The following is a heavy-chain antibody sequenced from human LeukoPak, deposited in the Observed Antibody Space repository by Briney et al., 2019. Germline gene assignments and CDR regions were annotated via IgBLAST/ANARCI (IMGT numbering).Heavy chain of an antibody. J-gene: IGHJ5*02. CDR2: ISYDGSNK. CDR1: GFTFSSYA. Sequence: GGSLRLSCAASGFTFSSYAMHWVRQAPGKGLEWVAVISYDGSNKYYADSVKGRFTISRDNSKNTLYLQMNSLRAEDTAVYYCARGGAAVFNWFDPWGQGTLVTVSS. CDR3: ARGGAAVFNWFDP. V-gene: IGHV3-30-3*01. D-gene: IGHD6-13*01.